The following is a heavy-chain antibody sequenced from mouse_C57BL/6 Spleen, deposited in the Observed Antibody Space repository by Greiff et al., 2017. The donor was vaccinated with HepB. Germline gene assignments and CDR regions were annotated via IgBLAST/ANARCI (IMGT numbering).Heavy chain of an antibody. CDR1: GYTFTSYG. V-gene: IGHV1-81*01. CDR2: IYPRSGNT. J-gene: IGHJ2*01. CDR3: ARAYGNYATYCDY. D-gene: IGHD2-10*02. Sequence: QVQLKESGAELARPGASVKLSCKASGYTFTSYGISWVKQRTGQGLEWIGEIYPRSGNTYYNEKFKGKATLTADKSSSTAYMELRSLTSEDSAVYFCARAYGNYATYCDYWGQGTTLTVSS.